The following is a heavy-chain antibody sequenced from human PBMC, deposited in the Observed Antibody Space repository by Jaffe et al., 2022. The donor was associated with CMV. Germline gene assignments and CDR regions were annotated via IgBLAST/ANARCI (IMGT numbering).Heavy chain of an antibody. Sequence: QVQLVQSGAEVKKPGASVKVSCKASGYTFTSYDINWVRQATGQGLEWMGWMNPNSGNTGYAQKFQGRVTMTRNTSISTAYMELSSLRSEDTAVYYCARSVGGNPPYMVRGVIGPPGYWGQGTLVTVSS. D-gene: IGHD3-10*01. CDR3: ARSVGGNPPYMVRGVIGPPGY. J-gene: IGHJ4*02. V-gene: IGHV1-8*01. CDR1: GYTFTSYD. CDR2: MNPNSGNT.